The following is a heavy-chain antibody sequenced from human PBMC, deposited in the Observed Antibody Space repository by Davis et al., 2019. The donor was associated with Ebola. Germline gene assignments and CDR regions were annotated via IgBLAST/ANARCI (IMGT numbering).Heavy chain of an antibody. CDR3: ARSGGPRYFDWLLSGIDY. CDR1: GGSISSGGYY. CDR2: IYYSGST. V-gene: IGHV4-61*08. D-gene: IGHD3-9*01. Sequence: SETLSLTCAVSGGSISSGGYYWSWIRQHPGKGLEWIGYIYYSGSTNYNPSLKSRVTISVDTSKNQFSLKLSSVTAADTAVYYCARSGGPRYFDWLLSGIDYWGQGALVTVSS. J-gene: IGHJ4*02.